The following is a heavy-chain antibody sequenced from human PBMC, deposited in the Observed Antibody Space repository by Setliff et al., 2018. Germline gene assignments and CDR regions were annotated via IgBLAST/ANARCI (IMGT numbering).Heavy chain of an antibody. J-gene: IGHJ3*02. V-gene: IGHV3-7*01. D-gene: IGHD3-22*01. CDR1: GFTFSRHW. CDR2: IKQDGSTK. CDR3: VRDDADNYDPFDN. Sequence: PGGSLRLSCVVAGFTFSRHWMSWVRQAPGKGLEWVADIKQDGSTKYYLDSVKGRFTIARDNANRSLYLQMIDLRAEDPGVYYCVRDDADNYDPFDNWGQGTLVTVSS.